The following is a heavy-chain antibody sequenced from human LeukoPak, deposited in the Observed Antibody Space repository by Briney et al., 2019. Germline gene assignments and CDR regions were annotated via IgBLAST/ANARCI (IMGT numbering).Heavy chain of an antibody. J-gene: IGHJ4*02. D-gene: IGHD3-3*01. V-gene: IGHV3-21*04. Sequence: GGSLRLSCAASGFTFSSYSMNWVRQAPGKGLEWVSSISSSSYIYYADSLKGRFTISRDNSKNTLYLQMNSLRAEDTAVYYCAKDNDFWSGYQYYFDYWGQGTLVTVSS. CDR1: GFTFSSYS. CDR3: AKDNDFWSGYQYYFDY. CDR2: ISSSSYI.